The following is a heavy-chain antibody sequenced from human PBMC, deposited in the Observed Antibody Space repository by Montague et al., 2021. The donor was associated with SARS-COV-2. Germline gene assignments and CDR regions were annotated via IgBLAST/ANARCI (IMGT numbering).Heavy chain of an antibody. CDR2: IYYSGSI. V-gene: IGHV4-39*07. CDR3: ARVISRQNNIVVVGLYYFDY. J-gene: IGHJ4*02. D-gene: IGHD2-15*01. CDR1: GGSISSSSYY. Sequence: SETLSLTCTVSGGSISSSSYYWGWIRQPPGKGLEWIGSIYYSGSIYYNPSLKSRVTISVDTSKNQFSLKLSSVTAADTAVYYCARVISRQNNIVVVGLYYFDYWGPGNPGHRLL.